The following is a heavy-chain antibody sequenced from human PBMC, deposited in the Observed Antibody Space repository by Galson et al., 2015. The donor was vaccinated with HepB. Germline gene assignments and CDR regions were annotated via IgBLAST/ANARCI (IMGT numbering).Heavy chain of an antibody. Sequence: SVKVSCKASGGTFSSYAISWVRQAPGQGLEWMGGIIPIFGTANYAQKFQGRVTITADESTSTAYMELSSLRSEDTAVYYCARGGTNVSNWFDPWGQGTLVTVSS. CDR1: GGTFSSYA. CDR3: ARGGTNVSNWFDP. CDR2: IIPIFGTA. J-gene: IGHJ5*02. D-gene: IGHD1-14*01. V-gene: IGHV1-69*13.